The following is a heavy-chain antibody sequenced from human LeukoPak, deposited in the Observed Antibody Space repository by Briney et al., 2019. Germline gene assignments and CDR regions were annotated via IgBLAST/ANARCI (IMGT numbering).Heavy chain of an antibody. J-gene: IGHJ3*02. Sequence: ASVKVSCKASGYTFISYYMHWVRQAPGQGLEWMGGILPIFGTTNYAQKFQARVTITADESTSTAHMEMSSLRSEDTAVYYCGRVSCGGNCYSLIGTFDIWGQGTMVTVSS. V-gene: IGHV1-69*13. CDR1: GYTFISYY. CDR3: GRVSCGGNCYSLIGTFDI. D-gene: IGHD2-15*01. CDR2: ILPIFGTT.